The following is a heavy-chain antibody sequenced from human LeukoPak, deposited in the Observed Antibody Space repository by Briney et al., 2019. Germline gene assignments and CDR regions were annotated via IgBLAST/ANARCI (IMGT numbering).Heavy chain of an antibody. J-gene: IGHJ4*02. CDR1: GGSLRSYY. CDR3: ASSPNTYYYDSSGYYYAPFGY. Sequence: SETLSLTCAVSGGSLRSYYWSWIRQPPGKGLEWIGYIYYSGSTNYNPSLKSRVTISVDTSKNQFSLKLSSVTAADTAVYYCASSPNTYYYDSSGYYYAPFGYWGRGTLVTVSS. CDR2: IYYSGST. V-gene: IGHV4-59*08. D-gene: IGHD3-22*01.